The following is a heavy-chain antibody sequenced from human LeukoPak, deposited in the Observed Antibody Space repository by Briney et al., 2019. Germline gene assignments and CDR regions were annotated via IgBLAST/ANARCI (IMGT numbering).Heavy chain of an antibody. CDR1: GYTLTELS. Sequence: ASVKVSCKVSGYTLTELSMHWVRQAPGKGLEWMGGFDPEDGETIYAPKFQGRVTMTEDTSTDTAYMELSSLRSEDTAVYYCATPRYYYDSSGYYAFDYWGQGTLVTVSS. CDR2: FDPEDGET. V-gene: IGHV1-24*01. J-gene: IGHJ4*02. D-gene: IGHD3-22*01. CDR3: ATPRYYYDSSGYYAFDY.